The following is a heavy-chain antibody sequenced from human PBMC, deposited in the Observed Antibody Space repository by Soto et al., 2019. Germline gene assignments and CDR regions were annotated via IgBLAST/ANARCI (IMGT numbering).Heavy chain of an antibody. V-gene: IGHV2-5*02. D-gene: IGHD3-9*01. Sequence: QITLKESGPTLVRPTQTLTLTCAFSGFSLSTSGVGVGWIRQPPGKALEWLAVIYWDDSKHYSPSLRSRLTITKDTSKNKVVLTKTNMDPMDTGTYYCAHKGPEDWPLDYWGQGTLVTVSS. CDR1: GFSLSTSGVG. J-gene: IGHJ4*02. CDR3: AHKGPEDWPLDY. CDR2: IYWDDSK.